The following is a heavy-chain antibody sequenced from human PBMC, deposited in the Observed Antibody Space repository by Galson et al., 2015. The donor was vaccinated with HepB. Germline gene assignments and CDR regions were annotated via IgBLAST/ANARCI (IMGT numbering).Heavy chain of an antibody. CDR1: GYTFTSYG. J-gene: IGHJ4*02. D-gene: IGHD3-3*01. Sequence: SVKVSCKASGYTFTSYGISWVRQAPGQGLEWMGWISAYNGNTNYAQKLQGRVTMTTDTSTSTAYMELRSLRSDDTAVYYCARHPGSTIFGVDDYWGQGTLVTVSS. CDR2: ISAYNGNT. CDR3: ARHPGSTIFGVDDY. V-gene: IGHV1-18*01.